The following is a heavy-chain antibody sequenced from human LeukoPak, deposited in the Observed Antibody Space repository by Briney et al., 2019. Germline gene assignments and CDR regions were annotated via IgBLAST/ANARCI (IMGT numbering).Heavy chain of an antibody. Sequence: GRSLRLSCAASGFIFSSYAVHWVRQAPGKGLEWVAVISYDGSNKYYADSVKGRFTISRDNSKNTLYLQMNSLRAEDTAVYYCARELLDDYYYGMDVWGQGTTVTVSS. CDR1: GFIFSSYA. J-gene: IGHJ6*02. CDR2: ISYDGSNK. V-gene: IGHV3-30-3*01. CDR3: ARELLDDYYYGMDV. D-gene: IGHD2-15*01.